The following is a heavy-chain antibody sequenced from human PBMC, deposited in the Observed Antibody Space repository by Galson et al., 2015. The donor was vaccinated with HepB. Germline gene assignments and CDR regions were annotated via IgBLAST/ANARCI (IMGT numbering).Heavy chain of an antibody. CDR2: ITYDGRNK. Sequence: SLRLSCAASGFTFSSYAMHWVRQAPGKGLEWLTLITYDGRNKYYADSVKGRFTISRDNSKNTLYLQMNSLRAEDTAVYYCARIGSGYDYVPKAFDIWGQGTMVTVSS. V-gene: IGHV3-30*14. CDR3: ARIGSGYDYVPKAFDI. J-gene: IGHJ3*02. CDR1: GFTFSSYA. D-gene: IGHD5-12*01.